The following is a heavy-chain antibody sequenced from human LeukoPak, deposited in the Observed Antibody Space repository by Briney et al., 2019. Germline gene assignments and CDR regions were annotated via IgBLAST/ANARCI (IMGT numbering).Heavy chain of an antibody. CDR1: GGSISSSSYY. V-gene: IGHV4-39*07. D-gene: IGHD2-15*01. J-gene: IGHJ4*02. CDR2: IYYSGST. Sequence: PSETLSLTCTVSGGSISSSSYYWGWIRQPPGKGLEWIGSIYYSGSTYYNPPLKSRVTISVDTSKNQFSLKLSSVTAADTAVYYCAREGGSSYYFDYWGQGTLVTVSS. CDR3: AREGGSSYYFDY.